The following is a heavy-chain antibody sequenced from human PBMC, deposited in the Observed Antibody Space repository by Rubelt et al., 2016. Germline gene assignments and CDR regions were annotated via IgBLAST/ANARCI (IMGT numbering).Heavy chain of an antibody. CDR1: GGSINSGGYY. J-gene: IGHJ5*02. Sequence: VQLQESGPGLVKPSQTLSLTCTVSGGSINSGGYYWSWIRQHPGKGLEWVGRIKSKSDGGTTDYAAPVNGRFTISRDDSKNTLYLQMNGLKAEDTAVYFCTTGEVMEDRWGQGTLVTVSS. CDR2: IKSKSDGGTT. D-gene: IGHD2-21*01. CDR3: TTGEVMEDR. V-gene: IGHV3-15*01.